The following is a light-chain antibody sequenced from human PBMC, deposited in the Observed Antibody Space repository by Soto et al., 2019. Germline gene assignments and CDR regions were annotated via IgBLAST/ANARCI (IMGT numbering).Light chain of an antibody. Sequence: EIVLTHSPGTLSLSPGERATLSCRASQTVSSNYLAWYQQKPGQAPRLLIYGASTRATGIPARFSGSGSGTEFTLTISSLQSEDFAVYYCQQFNNWPLTFGQGTRLEIK. V-gene: IGKV3D-15*01. CDR2: GAS. CDR1: QTVSSN. CDR3: QQFNNWPLT. J-gene: IGKJ5*01.